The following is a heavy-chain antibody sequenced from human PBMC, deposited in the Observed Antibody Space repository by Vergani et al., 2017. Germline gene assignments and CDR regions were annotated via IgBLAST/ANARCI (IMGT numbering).Heavy chain of an antibody. V-gene: IGHV3-66*02. CDR3: ASHYYDFWSGYYRPFDY. Sequence: EVQLVESGGGLVQPGGSLRLSYAASGFTVSSNYMSWVRQAPGKGLEWVSVIYSGGSTYYADSVKGRFTISRDNSKNTLYLQMNSLRAEDTAVYYCASHYYDFWSGYYRPFDYWGQGTLVTVSS. J-gene: IGHJ4*02. CDR1: GFTVSSNY. CDR2: IYSGGST. D-gene: IGHD3-3*01.